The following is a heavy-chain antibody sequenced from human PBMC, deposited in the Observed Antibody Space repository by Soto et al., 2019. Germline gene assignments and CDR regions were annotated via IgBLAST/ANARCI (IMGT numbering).Heavy chain of an antibody. CDR1: GGSIIPYY. V-gene: IGHV4-59*01. CDR3: TRVADGGLFNF. D-gene: IGHD6-19*01. CDR2: IYYSGTT. J-gene: IGHJ4*02. Sequence: SETLSLTCTVSGGSIIPYYWTWIRQPPGKGLEWIGYIYYSGTTHYSPSLKSRVTMAVDTSRNQISLNLSSVTAADTAVYYCTRVADGGLFNFWGQGILVTVSS.